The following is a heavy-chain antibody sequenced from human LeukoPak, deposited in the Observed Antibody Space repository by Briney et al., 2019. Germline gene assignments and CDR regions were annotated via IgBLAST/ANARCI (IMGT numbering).Heavy chain of an antibody. J-gene: IGHJ6*02. V-gene: IGHV1-18*01. CDR2: ISAYNGNT. CDR1: GYTFTSYG. Sequence: ASVRVSCKASGYTFTSYGISWVRQAPGQGLEWMGWISAYNGNTNYAQKLQGRVTMTTDTSTSTAYMELSSLRSEDTAVYYCARPLFGSYYYGMDVWGQGTTVTVSS. CDR3: ARPLFGSYYYGMDV. D-gene: IGHD3-16*01.